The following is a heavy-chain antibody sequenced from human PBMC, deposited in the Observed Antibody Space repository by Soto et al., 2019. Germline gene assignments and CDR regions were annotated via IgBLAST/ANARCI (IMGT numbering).Heavy chain of an antibody. V-gene: IGHV1-58*02. CDR3: VKIDDSSGYYLDY. Sequence: ASVKVSCKASGFTFTSSAMQWVRQARGQRLEWIGLIVVGSGNTNYAQKFQERVTITRDTSTSTVYMELSSLRSEDTAVYYCVKIDDSSGYYLDYWGQGTLVTVSS. CDR1: GFTFTSSA. D-gene: IGHD3-22*01. CDR2: IVVGSGNT. J-gene: IGHJ4*02.